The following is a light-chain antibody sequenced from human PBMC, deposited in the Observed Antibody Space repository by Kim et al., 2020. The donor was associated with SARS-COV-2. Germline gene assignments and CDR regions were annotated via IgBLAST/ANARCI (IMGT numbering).Light chain of an antibody. V-gene: IGKV1-27*01. CDR3: QKHNSAPYT. CDR1: QDISNY. CDR2: GAS. J-gene: IGKJ2*01. Sequence: SASVGDRVTITCRASQDISNYVAWYRQKPGKVPELLIYGASTLHSGVPSRFSGSGSGTDFSLTISSLQPEDFATYYCQKHNSAPYTFGQGTKLEI.